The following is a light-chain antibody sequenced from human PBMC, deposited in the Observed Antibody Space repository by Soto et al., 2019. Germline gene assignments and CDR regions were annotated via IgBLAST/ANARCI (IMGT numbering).Light chain of an antibody. V-gene: IGLV2-14*01. CDR2: EVG. CDR1: SSDVGAYNY. Sequence: QSALTQPASVSGSPGQSITISCAGTSSDVGAYNYVSWYQQHPGRPPKLIIYEVGSRPSGVSDRFSVSKSGNTASLTISGLQAEDEADYYCSSYTYSSTVIFGGGTKLTVL. J-gene: IGLJ2*01. CDR3: SSYTYSSTVI.